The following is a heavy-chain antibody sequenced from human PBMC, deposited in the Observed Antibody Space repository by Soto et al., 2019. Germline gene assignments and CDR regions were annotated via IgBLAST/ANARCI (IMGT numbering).Heavy chain of an antibody. D-gene: IGHD6-19*01. Sequence: QVPLVQSGAEVKKPGASVKVSCKASGYTFTSYAMHWVRQAPGQRLEWMGWINAGNGNTKYSQKFQGRVTITRDTSASTAYMELSSLRSEDTAVYYCARDEQWLVFGIYYYAMDVWGQGTTVTVSS. CDR2: INAGNGNT. CDR3: ARDEQWLVFGIYYYAMDV. CDR1: GYTFTSYA. J-gene: IGHJ6*02. V-gene: IGHV1-3*01.